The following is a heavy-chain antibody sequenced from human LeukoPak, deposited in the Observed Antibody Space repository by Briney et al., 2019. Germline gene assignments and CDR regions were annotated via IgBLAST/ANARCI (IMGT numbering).Heavy chain of an antibody. D-gene: IGHD3-3*01. CDR2: IYHSGST. CDR1: GYSIGSGYY. CDR3: AIRYYDFWSGYSLGPFDP. V-gene: IGHV4-38-2*01. J-gene: IGHJ5*02. Sequence: SETLSLTCAVSGYSIGSGYYWGWIRQPPGKGLEWIGSIYHSGSTYYNPSLKSRVTISVDTSKNQFSLKLSSVTAADTAVYYCAIRYYDFWSGYSLGPFDPWGQGTLVTVSS.